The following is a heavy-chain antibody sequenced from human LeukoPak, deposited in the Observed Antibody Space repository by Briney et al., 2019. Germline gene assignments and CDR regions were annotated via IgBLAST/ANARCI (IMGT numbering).Heavy chain of an antibody. CDR2: ISAYNGNT. CDR1: GYTFTSYG. J-gene: IGHJ6*03. D-gene: IGHD2-2*01. V-gene: IGHV1-18*01. Sequence: GASVKVSCKASGYTFTSYGISWVRQAPGQGLEWMGWISAYNGNTNYAQKLQGRVTMTTDTSTSTAYMELRSLRSDDTAVYYCARGVENCSSTSCYPQYYYYYYMDVWGKGTTVTVSS. CDR3: ARGVENCSSTSCYPQYYYYYYMDV.